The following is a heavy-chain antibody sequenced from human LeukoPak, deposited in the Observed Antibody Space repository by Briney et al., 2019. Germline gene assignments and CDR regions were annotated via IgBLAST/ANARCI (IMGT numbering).Heavy chain of an antibody. J-gene: IGHJ4*02. CDR2: IYATGST. CDR3: VSSVLMRESFDY. D-gene: IGHD3-10*01. V-gene: IGHV4-4*07. CDR1: GGSLSSFY. Sequence: LSETLSLTCTFSGGSLSSFYWSWIRQSAGKGLQWIGRIYATGSTNHNPPLKSRVTISLAKSTNQFSLKLSSVTAADTAVYYCVSSVLMRESFDYWGQGSLVTVSS.